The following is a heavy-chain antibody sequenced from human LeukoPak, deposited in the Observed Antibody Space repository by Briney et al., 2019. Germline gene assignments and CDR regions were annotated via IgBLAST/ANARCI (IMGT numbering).Heavy chain of an antibody. V-gene: IGHV3-48*03. Sequence: PGGSLRLSCAASGFTFSSYEMNWVRQAPGKGLEWVSNISSSGSTIYYADSVKGRFTISRDNAKNSLYLQMNSLRAEDTAVYYCARGQDSGYDYYYYYGMDVWGQGTTVTFSS. CDR3: ARGQDSGYDYYYYYGMDV. J-gene: IGHJ6*02. D-gene: IGHD5-12*01. CDR1: GFTFSSYE. CDR2: ISSSGSTI.